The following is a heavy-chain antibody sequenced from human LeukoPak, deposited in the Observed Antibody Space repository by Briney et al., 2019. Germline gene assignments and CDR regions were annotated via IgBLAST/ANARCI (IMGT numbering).Heavy chain of an antibody. CDR2: IYYSGNT. CDR3: ARHPCTSSCRGGFDY. D-gene: IGHD2-2*01. Sequence: SETLSLTCTVSGGSISNYYWSWIRQPPGKGLELIGYIYYSGNTNYNPSLKSRVTISVDTSNNQFSLKLSSVAAADTAVYYCARHPCTSSCRGGFDYWGQGTMVTVSS. J-gene: IGHJ4*02. V-gene: IGHV4-59*01. CDR1: GGSISNYY.